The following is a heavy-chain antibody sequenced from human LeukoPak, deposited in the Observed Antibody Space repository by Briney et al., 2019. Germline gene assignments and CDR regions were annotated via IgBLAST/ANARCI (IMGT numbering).Heavy chain of an antibody. CDR2: VNHSGST. J-gene: IGHJ4*02. Sequence: SETLSLTCAVYGGSFSGYYWSWIRQPPGRGLEWIGEVNHSGSTNYSPSLKSRVTISVDTSKNQFSLKLSSVTAADTAVYYCARRGYYDSSGYNTFDYWGQGTLVTVSS. CDR1: GGSFSGYY. D-gene: IGHD3-22*01. V-gene: IGHV4-34*01. CDR3: ARRGYYDSSGYNTFDY.